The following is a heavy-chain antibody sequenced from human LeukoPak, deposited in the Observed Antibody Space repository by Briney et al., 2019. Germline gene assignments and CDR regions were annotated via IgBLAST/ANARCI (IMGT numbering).Heavy chain of an antibody. Sequence: QPGGSLRLSCAASGFTFSSYAMHWVRQAPGKGLEWVALISYDGSNTFYADSVKGRFTISRDISKNTLYLQMNRLRAEDTAVFYCARGTPLHGDSLNDPFDIWGQGTMVTVSS. CDR3: ARGTPLHGDSLNDPFDI. J-gene: IGHJ3*02. V-gene: IGHV3-30-3*01. CDR2: ISYDGSNT. CDR1: GFTFSSYA. D-gene: IGHD4-17*01.